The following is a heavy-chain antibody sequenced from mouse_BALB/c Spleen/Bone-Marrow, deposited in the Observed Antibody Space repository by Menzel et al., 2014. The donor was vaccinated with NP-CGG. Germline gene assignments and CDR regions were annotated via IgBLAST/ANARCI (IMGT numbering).Heavy chain of an antibody. J-gene: IGHJ2*01. CDR3: ARSRGSLYYFDY. V-gene: IGHV1S45*01. D-gene: IGHD1-1*02. CDR1: GYTFTNHH. CDR2: INLFNDYT. Sequence: VQLQQSGAELVRPGASVKISCKASGYTFTNHHMNWVKQRPGQGLDWIGYINLFNDYTTYNQKFKGKATLTVDKSSSTAYMELSSLTSEDSAVYYCARSRGSLYYFDYWGQGTTLTVSS.